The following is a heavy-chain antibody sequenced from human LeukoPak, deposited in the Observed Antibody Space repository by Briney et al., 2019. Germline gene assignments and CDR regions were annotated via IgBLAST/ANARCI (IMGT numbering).Heavy chain of an antibody. D-gene: IGHD6-19*01. V-gene: IGHV4-4*07. CDR2: IYTSGST. CDR1: GGSISSYY. CDR3: ARDYLAVAGINWFDP. J-gene: IGHJ5*02. Sequence: PSETLSLTCTVSGGSISSYYWSWIRQPAGKGLEWIGRIYTSGSTNYNPSLKSRVTMSVDTSKNQFSLKLSSVTAADTAVYYCARDYLAVAGINWFDPWGQGTLVTVSS.